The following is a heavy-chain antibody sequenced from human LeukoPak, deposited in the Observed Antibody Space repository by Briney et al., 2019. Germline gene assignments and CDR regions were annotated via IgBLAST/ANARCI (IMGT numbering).Heavy chain of an antibody. CDR1: GGSISSGGYY. Sequence: SETLSLTCTVSGGSISSGGYYWSWIRQSPGKGLEWIGYIYVTGTRYNPYLQSRVTISVDRSRNQFFLKMSSVTAADTAVYYCARHIGGGIEDMDVWGKGTKVIVSS. D-gene: IGHD3-16*02. V-gene: IGHV4-61*08. CDR2: IYVTGT. CDR3: ARHIGGGIEDMDV. J-gene: IGHJ6*03.